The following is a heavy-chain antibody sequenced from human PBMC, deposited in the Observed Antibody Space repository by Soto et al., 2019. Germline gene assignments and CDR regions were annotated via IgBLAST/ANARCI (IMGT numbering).Heavy chain of an antibody. D-gene: IGHD3-22*01. V-gene: IGHV1-18*01. CDR2: ISAYNGNT. CDR3: ARVPSIVVAPDWFAP. J-gene: IGHJ5*02. Sequence: GASVKVSCKASGYTFTSYGISWVRQTPGQGLEWMGWISAYNGNTNYAQKLQGRVTMTTDTSTSTAYMELRSLRSDDTAVYYCARVPSIVVAPDWFAPWGQGTLVTVSS. CDR1: GYTFTSYG.